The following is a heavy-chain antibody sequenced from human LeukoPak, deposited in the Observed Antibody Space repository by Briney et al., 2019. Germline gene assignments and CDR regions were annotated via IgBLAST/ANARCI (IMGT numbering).Heavy chain of an antibody. Sequence: GASVKVSCKASGYSFTNYKIHWLRQAPGQGLQWMGRIMPFLDVANYAPKFQGRVTLTADKSTSTAYMELSDLKSEDTAVYYCARDHCSGGSCHGGHWGQGTLVTVSS. CDR2: IMPFLDVA. D-gene: IGHD2-15*01. J-gene: IGHJ4*02. CDR1: GYSFTNYK. V-gene: IGHV1-69*04. CDR3: ARDHCSGGSCHGGH.